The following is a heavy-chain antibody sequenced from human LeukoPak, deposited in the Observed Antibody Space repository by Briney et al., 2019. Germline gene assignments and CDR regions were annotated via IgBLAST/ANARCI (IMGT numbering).Heavy chain of an antibody. J-gene: IGHJ4*02. CDR2: IYTSGST. Sequence: PSETLSLTCTVSGGPISSYYWSWIRQPAGKGLEWIGHIYTSGSTNYNPSLRSRVTMSVDTSKNLFSLKLSSVTAADTAVYYCAREQDYGSGSYSPNFAHWGQGTLVTVSS. V-gene: IGHV4-4*07. CDR1: GGPISSYY. CDR3: AREQDYGSGSYSPNFAH. D-gene: IGHD3-10*01.